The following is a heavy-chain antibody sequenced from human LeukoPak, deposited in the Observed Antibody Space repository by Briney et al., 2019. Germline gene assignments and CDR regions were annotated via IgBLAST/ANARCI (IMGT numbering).Heavy chain of an antibody. CDR3: ARRRNYYDSSGYYLDAFDI. D-gene: IGHD3-22*01. CDR1: GYTFTSYY. V-gene: IGHV1-46*01. CDR2: INPSGGST. Sequence: GASVKVSCKASGYTFTSYYMHWVRQAPGQGLEWMGIINPSGGSTSYAQKFQGRVTMTRDMSTSTVYMELSSLRSEDTAVYYCARRRNYYDSSGYYLDAFDIWGQGTMVTVSS. J-gene: IGHJ3*02.